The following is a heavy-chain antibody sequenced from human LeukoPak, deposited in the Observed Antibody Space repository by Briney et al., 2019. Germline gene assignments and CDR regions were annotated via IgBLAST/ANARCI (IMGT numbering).Heavy chain of an antibody. CDR2: IYYSGST. V-gene: IGHV4-59*01. CDR3: ASKSGYDLGNWFDP. CDR1: GGSISSYY. J-gene: IGHJ5*02. Sequence: SETLSLTCTVSGGSISSYYWSWIRQPPGKGLEWIGYIYYSGSTNYNPSLKSRVTISVDTSKNQFSLKLSSVTAADTAVYYCASKSGYDLGNWFDPWGQGTLVTVSS. D-gene: IGHD5-12*01.